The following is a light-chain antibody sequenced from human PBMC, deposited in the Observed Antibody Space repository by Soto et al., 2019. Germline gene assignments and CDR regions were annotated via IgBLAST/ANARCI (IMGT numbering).Light chain of an antibody. V-gene: IGLV1-44*01. Sequence: QSALTQPPSASGTPGQRVTISCSGSTSNIGSNTVDWYQQLPGTAPKLLFYSNNQRPSGVPDRFSGSKSGTSASLAISGLQSEDEADYYCAAWDDSLNGSYVFGTGTKVTVL. CDR2: SNN. CDR1: TSNIGSNT. CDR3: AAWDDSLNGSYV. J-gene: IGLJ1*01.